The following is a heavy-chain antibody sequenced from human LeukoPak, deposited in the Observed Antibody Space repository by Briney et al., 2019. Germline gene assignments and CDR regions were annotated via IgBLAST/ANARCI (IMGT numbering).Heavy chain of an antibody. J-gene: IGHJ4*02. CDR3: ARDGWPSIDY. V-gene: IGHV3-23*01. CDR2: ISGSGDST. CDR1: GFTFSSYA. Sequence: GGSLRLSCAASGFTFSSYAMSWVRQAPGKGLEWVSAISGSGDSTYYADSVKGRFTISRDNAKNSLYLQMNSLRAEDTAVYYCARDGWPSIDYWGQGTLVTVSS. D-gene: IGHD2-15*01.